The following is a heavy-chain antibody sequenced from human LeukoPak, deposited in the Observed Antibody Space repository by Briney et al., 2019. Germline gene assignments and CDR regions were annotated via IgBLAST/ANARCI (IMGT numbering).Heavy chain of an antibody. J-gene: IGHJ5*02. CDR3: AKDPRLNWNRPRWFDP. Sequence: GGSLRLSCAASGFTFSSYGMHWVRQAPGKGLEWVAVIWYDGSNKYYADSVKGRFTISRDNSKNTLYLQMNSLRAEDTAAYYCAKDPRLNWNRPRWFDPWGQGTLVTVSS. V-gene: IGHV3-30*02. D-gene: IGHD1/OR15-1a*01. CDR1: GFTFSSYG. CDR2: IWYDGSNK.